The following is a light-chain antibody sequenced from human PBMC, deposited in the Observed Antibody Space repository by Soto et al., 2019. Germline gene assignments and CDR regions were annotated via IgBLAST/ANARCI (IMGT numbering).Light chain of an antibody. CDR3: QFYGDPSKT. CDR1: QTVSSNF. CDR2: DAS. Sequence: EIVLTQSPGTLSLSPGERGTVSCRASQTVSSNFLAWYQQKPGQAPRLLIFDASTRATGIPDRFTGSGSGTDFTLTISRLEPEDFAVYYCQFYGDPSKTFGQGTKVDIK. J-gene: IGKJ1*01. V-gene: IGKV3-20*01.